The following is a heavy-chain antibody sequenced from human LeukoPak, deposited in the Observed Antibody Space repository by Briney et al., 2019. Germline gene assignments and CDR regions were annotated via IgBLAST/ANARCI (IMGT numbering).Heavy chain of an antibody. V-gene: IGHV4-34*01. CDR1: GGSLSGYY. D-gene: IGHD5-12*01. CDR2: INHSGST. J-gene: IGHJ5*02. Sequence: PSETLSLTCAVYGGSLSGYYWSWIRQPPGKGLEWIGEINHSGSTNYNPSLKSRVTISVDTSKNQFSLKLSSVTAADTAVYYCARDYTGADIVATISWFDPWGQGTLVTVSS. CDR3: ARDYTGADIVATISWFDP.